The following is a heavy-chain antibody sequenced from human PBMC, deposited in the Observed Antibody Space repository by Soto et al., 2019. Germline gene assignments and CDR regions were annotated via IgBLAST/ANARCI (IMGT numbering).Heavy chain of an antibody. J-gene: IGHJ4*02. Sequence: SETLSLTCTVSGGSVSSGSYYWSWIRQPPGKGLEWIGYIYYSGSTNYNPSLKSRVTISVDTSKNQFSLKLSSVTAADTAVYYCASRGDYYDSSGYPYWGQGTLVTVSS. V-gene: IGHV4-61*01. D-gene: IGHD3-22*01. CDR1: GGSVSSGSYY. CDR2: IYYSGST. CDR3: ASRGDYYDSSGYPY.